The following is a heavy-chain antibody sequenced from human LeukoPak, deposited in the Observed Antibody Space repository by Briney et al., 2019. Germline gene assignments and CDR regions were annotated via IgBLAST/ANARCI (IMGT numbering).Heavy chain of an antibody. CDR2: INHSGST. CDR1: GGSFSGYY. Sequence: NPSETLSLTCAVYGGSFSGYYWSWIRQPPGKGLEWIGEINHSGSTNYNPSLKSRVTISVDTSKNQFSLKLSSVTAADTAVYYCARRPLRAYFDYWGQGTLVTISS. V-gene: IGHV4-34*01. J-gene: IGHJ4*02. CDR3: ARRPLRAYFDY.